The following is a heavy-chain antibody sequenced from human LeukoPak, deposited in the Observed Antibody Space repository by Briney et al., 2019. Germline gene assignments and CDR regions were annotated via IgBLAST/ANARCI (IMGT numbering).Heavy chain of an antibody. V-gene: IGHV4-61*02. D-gene: IGHD3-22*01. CDR2: IYTSGST. Sequence: ASETLSLTCTVSGGSISSGSYYWSWIRQPAGKGLEWIGRIYTSGSTNYNPSLKSRVTISVDTSKNQFSLKLSSVTAADTAVYYCARAPASRNYYDSSGYINWFDPWGQGTLVTVSS. CDR1: GGSISSGSYY. CDR3: ARAPASRNYYDSSGYINWFDP. J-gene: IGHJ5*02.